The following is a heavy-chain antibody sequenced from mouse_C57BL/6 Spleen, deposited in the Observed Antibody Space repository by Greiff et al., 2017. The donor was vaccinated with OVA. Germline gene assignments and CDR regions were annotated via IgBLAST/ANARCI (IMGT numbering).Heavy chain of an antibody. Sequence: VQLQQPGTDLVKPGASVKLSCKASGYTFTSYWMHWVKQRPGQGLEWIGNINPSNGGTNYNEKFKSKATLTVDKSSSTAYMQLSSLTSEDSAVDYCARAYYYGSLFAYWGQGTLVTVSA. J-gene: IGHJ3*01. V-gene: IGHV1-53*01. CDR2: INPSNGGT. CDR1: GYTFTSYW. CDR3: ARAYYYGSLFAY. D-gene: IGHD1-1*01.